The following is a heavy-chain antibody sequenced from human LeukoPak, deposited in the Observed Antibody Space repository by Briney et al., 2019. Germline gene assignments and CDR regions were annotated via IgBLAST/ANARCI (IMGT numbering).Heavy chain of an antibody. CDR1: GGSISSGGYY. CDR3: ARNSWFAPYYFDY. V-gene: IGHV4-31*03. J-gene: IGHJ4*02. D-gene: IGHD3-10*01. Sequence: SETLSLTCTVSGGSISSGGYYWSWIRQHPGKGLEWIGYIYYSGSTYYNPSLKSRVTISVDTSKNQFSLKLSSVTAADTAVYYCARNSWFAPYYFDYWGQGTLVTVSS. CDR2: IYYSGST.